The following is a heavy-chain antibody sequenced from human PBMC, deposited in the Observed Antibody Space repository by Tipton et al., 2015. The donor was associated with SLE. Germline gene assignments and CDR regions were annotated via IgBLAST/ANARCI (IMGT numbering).Heavy chain of an antibody. CDR3: ARGSVVADDF. J-gene: IGHJ4*02. Sequence: LRLSCTVSGASINSNYWTWIRQPPGKGLEWIGYIHYNRDTNYHPSLKSRVTISVDTSKNQLSLKLTSVTAADTAVYYCARGSVVADDFWGQGTLVTVSS. CDR2: IHYNRDT. D-gene: IGHD2-15*01. V-gene: IGHV4-59*01. CDR1: GASINSNY.